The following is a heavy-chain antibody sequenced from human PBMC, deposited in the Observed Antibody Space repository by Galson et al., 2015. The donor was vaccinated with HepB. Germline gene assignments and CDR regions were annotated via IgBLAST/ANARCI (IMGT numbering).Heavy chain of an antibody. J-gene: IGHJ4*02. CDR2: IDSSSSYT. Sequence: SLRLSCAASGFTFSNYNMHWVRQAPGKGLEWVASIDSSSSYTYHAESVRGRFTISRDNAKNSLYLQMNSLRVEDTAVYYCARDPPLGTPFDFWGQGTLVTVSS. CDR3: ARDPPLGTPFDF. D-gene: IGHD7-27*01. CDR1: GFTFSNYN. V-gene: IGHV3-21*01.